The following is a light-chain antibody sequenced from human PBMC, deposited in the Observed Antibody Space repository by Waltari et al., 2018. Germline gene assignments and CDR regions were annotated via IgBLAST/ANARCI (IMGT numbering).Light chain of an antibody. Sequence: QSALTQPASVSGSPGQAITISFTGTSSAVGRYTYVSWYQQHPSKAPKLLIFDVSNRPSGVSNRFSGSKSGNTASLTISGLQAEDESDYYCCSFTSRSTWVFGGGTKLTVL. CDR2: DVS. CDR3: CSFTSRSTWV. V-gene: IGLV2-14*01. CDR1: SSAVGRYTY. J-gene: IGLJ3*02.